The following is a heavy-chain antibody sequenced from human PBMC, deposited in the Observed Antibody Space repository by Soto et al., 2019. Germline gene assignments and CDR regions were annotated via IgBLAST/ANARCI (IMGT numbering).Heavy chain of an antibody. J-gene: IGHJ4*02. CDR2: ISYDGSNK. CDR3: AREPSSGWYFDY. D-gene: IGHD6-19*01. V-gene: IGHV3-30-3*01. CDR1: GFTFSSYA. Sequence: QVQLVESGGGVVQPGRSPRLSCAASGFTFSSYAMHWVRQAPGKGLEWVAVISYDGSNKYYADSVKGRFTISRDNSKNTLYLQMNSLRAEDTAVYYCAREPSSGWYFDYWGQGTLVTVSS.